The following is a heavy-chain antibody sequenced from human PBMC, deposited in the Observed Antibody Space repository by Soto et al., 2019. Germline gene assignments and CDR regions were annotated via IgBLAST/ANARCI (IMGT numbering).Heavy chain of an antibody. V-gene: IGHV4-31*03. D-gene: IGHD7-27*01. CDR2: IYHTGST. Sequence: ASETLSLTCSVSGDPLSSGSYYWTWVRQHPVKGLEWIGYIYHTGSTYYNPSLQSRLIMSIDTSKNQFSLHLYSVTAADTAVYFCAAKLGTTHYFVFWGQGSLVTVSS. CDR1: GDPLSSGSYY. J-gene: IGHJ4*02. CDR3: AAKLGTTHYFVF.